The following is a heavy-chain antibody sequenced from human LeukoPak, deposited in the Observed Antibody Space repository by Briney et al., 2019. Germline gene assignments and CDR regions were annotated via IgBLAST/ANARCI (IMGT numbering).Heavy chain of an antibody. Sequence: SETLSLTCTVSGGSISSSTYYWGWIRQPPGKGLEWIASMYYGESYSESTYYNPSLKSRVTISVDTSKNQFSLKLNSVTAADTAVYYCARHTREGNWFDPWGQGTLVTVSS. CDR2: MYYGESYSEST. J-gene: IGHJ5*02. CDR3: ARHTREGNWFDP. CDR1: GGSISSSTYY. V-gene: IGHV4-39*01.